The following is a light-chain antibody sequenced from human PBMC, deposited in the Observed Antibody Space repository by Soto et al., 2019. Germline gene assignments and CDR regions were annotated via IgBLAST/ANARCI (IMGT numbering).Light chain of an antibody. V-gene: IGLV2-14*01. CDR3: RLYSSTSTVV. Sequence: QSALTQPASVSGSPGQSITISCTGTSSDVGGYDYVSWYQQHPGKAPKLMIYEVTNRPSGVSNRFSGSKSGNTASLTISGLRAEDEADYSCRLYSSTSTVVFGGGTQLTVL. J-gene: IGLJ2*01. CDR2: EVT. CDR1: SSDVGGYDY.